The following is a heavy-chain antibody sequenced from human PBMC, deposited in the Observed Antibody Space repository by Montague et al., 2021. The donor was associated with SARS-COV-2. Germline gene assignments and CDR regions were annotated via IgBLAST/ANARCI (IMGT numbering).Heavy chain of an antibody. CDR1: GGSINSSSYY. Sequence: SETLSLTCTVSGGSINSSSYYWGWNRQSPGKGLEWLGQISHSGSANYNPSLKSRVTIAVDTAKNQFSLKLTSVNVADTAVYDCTRGAPGYWGQGTLVTVSS. J-gene: IGHJ4*02. V-gene: IGHV4-39*07. CDR2: ISHSGSA. CDR3: TRGAPGY.